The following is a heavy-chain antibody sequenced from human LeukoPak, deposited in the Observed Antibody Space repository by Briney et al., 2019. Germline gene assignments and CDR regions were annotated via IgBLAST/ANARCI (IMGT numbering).Heavy chain of an antibody. J-gene: IGHJ4*02. Sequence: ASVKVSCKASGYTFTGYYMHWVRQAPGQGLELMGRINPNSGGTNYAQKFQGRVTMTRDTSISTAYMELSSLRSDDTAVYYCARVGSGSYYNDLDYWGQGTLVTVSS. CDR1: GYTFTGYY. V-gene: IGHV1-2*06. CDR2: INPNSGGT. CDR3: ARVGSGSYYNDLDY. D-gene: IGHD3-10*01.